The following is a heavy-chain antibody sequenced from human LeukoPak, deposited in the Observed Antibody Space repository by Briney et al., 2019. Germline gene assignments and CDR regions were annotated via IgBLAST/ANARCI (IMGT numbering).Heavy chain of an antibody. J-gene: IGHJ6*02. CDR3: ARVPYCDGRDV. Sequence: PSETLSLTCTVPVGSISSDYWSWIRQPPAKGLGRDGYIYYCGRPNSNHSVMSQLTTSVDTSKNQLSLTLSSVTAADTAVYFCARVPYCDGRDVGAQEPTVSVPS. CDR1: VGSISSDY. V-gene: IGHV4-59*01. CDR2: IYYCGRP.